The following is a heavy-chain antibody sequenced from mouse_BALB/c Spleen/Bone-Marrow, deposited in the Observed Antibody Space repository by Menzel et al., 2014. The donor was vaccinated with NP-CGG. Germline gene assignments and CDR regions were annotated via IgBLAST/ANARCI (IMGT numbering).Heavy chain of an antibody. V-gene: IGHV14-3*02. CDR3: ARYYYLFYFDY. CDR1: GFNIKDTY. D-gene: IGHD1-1*01. J-gene: IGHJ2*01. Sequence: EGKLQESGAELVKPGASVKLPCTASGFNIKDTYMHWVKQRPEQGLEWIGRIDPANGNTKYDPKFQGKATITADTSSNTAYLQLSSLSSEDTAVYYCARYYYLFYFDYWGQGTTLTVSS. CDR2: IDPANGNT.